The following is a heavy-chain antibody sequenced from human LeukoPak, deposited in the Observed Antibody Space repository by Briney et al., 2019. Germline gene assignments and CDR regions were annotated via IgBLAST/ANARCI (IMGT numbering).Heavy chain of an antibody. CDR1: GFAFDGHV. J-gene: IGHJ4*02. D-gene: IGHD1-26*01. CDR2: ISWNSGSK. Sequence: PGGSLRLSCAASGFAFDGHVMHWVRQAPGKGLEWVSGISWNSGSKAYADSVKGRFTISRDNAKNSLYLQMNSLSAEDTALYYCAKDSGGWELRDSGVFDYWGQGTLVTVSS. V-gene: IGHV3-9*01. CDR3: AKDSGGWELRDSGVFDY.